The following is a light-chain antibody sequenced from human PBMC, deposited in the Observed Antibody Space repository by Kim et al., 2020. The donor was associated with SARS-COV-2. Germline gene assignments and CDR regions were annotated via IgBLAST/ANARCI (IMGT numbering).Light chain of an antibody. V-gene: IGLV1-44*01. CDR2: SNN. J-gene: IGLJ3*02. CDR1: SSNIGSNT. Sequence: ELTQPPSASGTPGQRVTIACSGSSSNIGSNTVNWYQQLPGTAPKLLIYSNNQRPSGVPDRFSGSKSGTSASLAISGLQSEDEADYYCAAWDDSLNGWVFGGGTQLTVL. CDR3: AAWDDSLNGWV.